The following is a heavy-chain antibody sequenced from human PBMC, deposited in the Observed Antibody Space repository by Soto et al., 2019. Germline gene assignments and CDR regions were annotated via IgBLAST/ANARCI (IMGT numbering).Heavy chain of an antibody. CDR3: ASQLYLRSQVMDV. CDR2: IIPILGIA. V-gene: IGHV1-69*02. CDR1: GGTFSSYT. J-gene: IGHJ6*02. Sequence: QVQLVQSGAEVKKPGSSVKVSCKASGGTFSSYTISWVRQAPGQGLEWMGRIIPILGIANYAQKFQGRVTITADKSTSTAYMELSSLRSEDTAVYYCASQLYLRSQVMDVWGQGTTVTVSS. D-gene: IGHD1-1*01.